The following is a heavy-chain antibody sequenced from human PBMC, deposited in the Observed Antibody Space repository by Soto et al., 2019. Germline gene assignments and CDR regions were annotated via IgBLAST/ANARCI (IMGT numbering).Heavy chain of an antibody. V-gene: IGHV4-34*01. CDR1: GGSFSGYY. J-gene: IGHJ4*02. CDR3: ARARGNWGSYRYPLRTPYYFDY. D-gene: IGHD3-16*02. CDR2: INHSGST. Sequence: SETLSLTCAVYGGSFSGYYWSWIRQPPGKGLEWIGEINHSGSTNYNPSLKSRVTISVDTSKNQFSLKLSSVTAADTAVYYCARARGNWGSYRYPLRTPYYFDYWGQGTLVTVSS.